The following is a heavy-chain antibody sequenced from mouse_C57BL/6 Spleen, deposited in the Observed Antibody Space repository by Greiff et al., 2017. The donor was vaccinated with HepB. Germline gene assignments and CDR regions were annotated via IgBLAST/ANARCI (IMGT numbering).Heavy chain of an antibody. D-gene: IGHD1-1*01. J-gene: IGHJ2*01. CDR3: ARGNYYGIFDY. CDR1: GYSFTSYY. CDR2: IYPGSGNT. Sequence: VQLQQSGPELVKPGASVKISCKASGYSFTSYYIHWVKQRPGQGLEWIGWIYPGSGNTKYNEKFKGKATLTADTSSSTAYMQLSSLTSEDSAVYYCARGNYYGIFDYWGQGTTLTVSS. V-gene: IGHV1-66*01.